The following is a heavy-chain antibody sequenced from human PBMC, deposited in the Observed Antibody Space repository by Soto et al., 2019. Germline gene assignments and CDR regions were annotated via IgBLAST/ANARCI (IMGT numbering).Heavy chain of an antibody. CDR2: VKSKTDGGTT. CDR1: GFTFKGAW. Sequence: GGSLRLSCVASGFTFKGAWMNWVRQAPGKGLEWVGRVKSKTDGGTTDYAAPVKGRFAISRDDSKNTLFLQMNSLKTEDTGVYPCTTDPWGKLNLYGSGTSLTSPMDVWGQGTTVTVSS. CDR3: TTDPWGKLNLYGSGTSLTSPMDV. J-gene: IGHJ6*02. V-gene: IGHV3-15*07. D-gene: IGHD3-10*01.